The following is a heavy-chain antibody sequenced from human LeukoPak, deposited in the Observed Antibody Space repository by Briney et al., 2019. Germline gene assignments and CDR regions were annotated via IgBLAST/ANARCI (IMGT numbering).Heavy chain of an antibody. Sequence: GRSLRLSCAASGFTFSSYSMNWVRQAPGKGLEWVSSISSSSSYIYYADSVKGRFTISRDNAKNSLYLQMNSLRAEDTAVYYCARGVVAGTEYWGQGTLVTVSS. D-gene: IGHD6-19*01. CDR1: GFTFSSYS. CDR3: ARGVVAGTEY. CDR2: ISSSSSYI. V-gene: IGHV3-21*01. J-gene: IGHJ4*02.